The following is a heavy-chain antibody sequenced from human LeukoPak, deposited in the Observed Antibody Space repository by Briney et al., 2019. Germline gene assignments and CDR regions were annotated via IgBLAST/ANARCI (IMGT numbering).Heavy chain of an antibody. CDR1: GGSISSSSYY. CDR2: IYYSGST. V-gene: IGHV4-39*01. J-gene: IGHJ4*02. D-gene: IGHD6-19*01. CDR3: ARRAGSGCLDY. Sequence: SETLSLTCTVSGGSISSSSYYWGWIRRPPGKGLEWIGSIYYSGSTYYNPSLKSRVTISVDTSKNQFSLKLSSVTAADTAVYYCARRAGSGCLDYWGQGTLVTVSS.